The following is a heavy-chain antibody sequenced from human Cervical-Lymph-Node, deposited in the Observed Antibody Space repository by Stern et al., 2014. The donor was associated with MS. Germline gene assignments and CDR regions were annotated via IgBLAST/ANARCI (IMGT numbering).Heavy chain of an antibody. CDR2: IKQDGSEK. D-gene: IGHD3-10*01. J-gene: IGHJ6*02. Sequence: EVQLVESGGGLVQPWGSLRLSCVGSGFTFSSYWMTWVRQAPGKGLEWVANIKQDGSEKHYVDSVKGRFTISRDNAKNSVFLQMDSLRDEDTAVYYCARDDYYGSGRHSQYYYYGMDVWGQGTAVTVSS. CDR3: ARDDYYGSGRHSQYYYYGMDV. V-gene: IGHV3-7*01. CDR1: GFTFSSYW.